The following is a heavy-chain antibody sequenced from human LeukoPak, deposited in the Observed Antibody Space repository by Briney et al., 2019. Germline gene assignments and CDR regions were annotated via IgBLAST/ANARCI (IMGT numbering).Heavy chain of an antibody. CDR2: ISGSGGTT. CDR1: GFTLSSHA. Sequence: GGSLRLSCAASGFTLSSHALSWVRQAPGKGLEWVSEISGSGGTTYYADSVKGRFTISRGNSKNTLYLQMISLRAEDTAVYYCAKLRIAATDPRGYFDYWGQGTLVTVSS. J-gene: IGHJ4*02. CDR3: AKLRIAATDPRGYFDY. V-gene: IGHV3-23*01. D-gene: IGHD6-13*01.